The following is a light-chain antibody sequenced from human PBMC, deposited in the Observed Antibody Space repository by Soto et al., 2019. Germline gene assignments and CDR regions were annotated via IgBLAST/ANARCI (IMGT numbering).Light chain of an antibody. J-gene: IGKJ1*01. CDR1: QSITTF. CDR2: DAS. CDR3: QQYMSYS. V-gene: IGKV1-5*01. Sequence: DIQMTQSPSTLSASIGDRVTITCRASQSITTFLAWYQQKPGKAPQILIYDASKLEPGVPSRLSGGGSGTEFTLTISSLQPDDFATYYCQQYMSYSFGQGTKVDIK.